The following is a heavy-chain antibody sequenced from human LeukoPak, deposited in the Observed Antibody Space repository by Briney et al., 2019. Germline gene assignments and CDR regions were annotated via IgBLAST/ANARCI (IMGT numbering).Heavy chain of an antibody. J-gene: IGHJ3*02. CDR2: INHSGST. V-gene: IGHV4-34*01. CDR3: ASRQSPYSSSWYRVGAFDI. Sequence: SEPLSLTCAVYGGSFSGYYWSWIRPPPGKGLEWIGEINHSGSTNYNPSLKSRVTISVDTSKNQFSLKLSSVTAADTAVYYCASRQSPYSSSWYRVGAFDIWGQGTMVTVSS. CDR1: GGSFSGYY. D-gene: IGHD6-13*01.